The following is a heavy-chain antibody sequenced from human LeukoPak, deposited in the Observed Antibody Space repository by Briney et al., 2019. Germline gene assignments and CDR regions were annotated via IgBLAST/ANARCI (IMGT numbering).Heavy chain of an antibody. CDR3: ARGQQLSVRYYYYYYMDV. J-gene: IGHJ6*03. V-gene: IGHV3-30*04. Sequence: GGSLRLSCAASGFTFSSYAMHWVRQAPGKGLEWVAVISSDGSNKYYADSMKGRFTISRDNSKNTLYLQMNSLRGEDTAVYYCARGQQLSVRYYYYYYMDVWGKGTTVTVSS. CDR1: GFTFSSYA. D-gene: IGHD6-13*01. CDR2: ISSDGSNK.